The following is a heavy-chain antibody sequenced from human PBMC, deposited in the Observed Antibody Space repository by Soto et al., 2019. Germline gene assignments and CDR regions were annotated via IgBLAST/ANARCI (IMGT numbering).Heavy chain of an antibody. CDR1: GFTFSSSA. CDR3: AADSRYCSGGNCEDY. J-gene: IGHJ4*02. V-gene: IGHV1-58*01. D-gene: IGHD2-15*01. Sequence: QMQLVQSGPEVKKPGTSMKVSCKASGFTFSSSAVQWVRQARGQRLEWIGWIVVGSGHTNYAQQFQERVTITRDMSTSTAYMERSSLRSEDTAVYYCAADSRYCSGGNCEDYWGQGTLVTVSS. CDR2: IVVGSGHT.